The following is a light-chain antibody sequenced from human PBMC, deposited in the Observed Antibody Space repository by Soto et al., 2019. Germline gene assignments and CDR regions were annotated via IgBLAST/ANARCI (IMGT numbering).Light chain of an antibody. CDR2: GAS. CDR3: QQYNNWPQT. J-gene: IGKJ1*01. Sequence: EIVMTQSPATLSVSPGERATLSCRASQNVVTNLVWYQQKPGQSPRLLISGASTRATGIPARFSGSGSGTEFTLTISSLQSEDFAVYYCQQYNNWPQTFGQGTKVDIK. CDR1: QNVVTN. V-gene: IGKV3-15*01.